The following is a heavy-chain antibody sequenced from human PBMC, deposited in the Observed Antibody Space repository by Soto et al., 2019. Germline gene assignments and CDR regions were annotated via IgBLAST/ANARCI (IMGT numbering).Heavy chain of an antibody. CDR3: ARYPVVVVPAANYGLDV. D-gene: IGHD2-2*01. J-gene: IGHJ6*02. V-gene: IGHV4-31*03. Sequence: TLSLTCSVSGVSVSSDIYYWRWIRHHPGKGLEWIGYIYYSGNTYYNPSLGGRVTISLDTSKNHFSLRLRSVTPADTAVYYCARYPVVVVPAANYGLDVWGQGTTVTVSS. CDR1: GVSVSSDIYY. CDR2: IYYSGNT.